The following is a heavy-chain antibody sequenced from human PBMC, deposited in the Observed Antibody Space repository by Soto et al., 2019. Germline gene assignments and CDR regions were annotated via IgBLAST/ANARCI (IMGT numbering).Heavy chain of an antibody. V-gene: IGHV1-69*01. D-gene: IGHD5-18*01. CDR2: IIPMFGKA. CDR3: SREAAYSYGLPFAY. J-gene: IGHJ1*01. CDR1: GGSFSSYA. Sequence: QVQLVQSGAEVKKPGSSVRVSCKASGGSFSSYAITWVRHAPGQGLEWLGGIIPMFGKANYAQKFPGRLTFTSHESTSKAFLELSSLGYEDTLVNYFSREAAYSYGLPFAYWGQGAKVTVS.